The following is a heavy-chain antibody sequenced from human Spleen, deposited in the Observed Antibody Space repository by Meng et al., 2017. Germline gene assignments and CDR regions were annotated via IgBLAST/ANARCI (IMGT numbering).Heavy chain of an antibody. Sequence: GESLKISCAASGFTFSSYGMHWVRQAPGKGLEWVSRINTDASSTTYADSVKGRFTISRDDAKNTVYLQMNSLRAEDTAVYYCARDADWVIFDHWGQGALVTVSS. CDR2: INTDASST. D-gene: IGHD3-9*01. CDR1: GFTFSSYG. J-gene: IGHJ4*02. V-gene: IGHV3-74*03. CDR3: ARDADWVIFDH.